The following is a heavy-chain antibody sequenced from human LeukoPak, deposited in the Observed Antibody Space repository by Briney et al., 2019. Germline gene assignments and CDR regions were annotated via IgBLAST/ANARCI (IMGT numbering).Heavy chain of an antibody. CDR3: ARVTGSIDY. V-gene: IGHV4-39*07. CDR2: IYYSGCT. CDR1: GGSISSSSYY. Sequence: SETLSLTCTVSGGSISSSSYYWGWIRQPPGKGLEWIGSIYYSGCTYYNPSLKSRVTISVDTSKNQFSLKLSSVTAADTAVYYCARVTGSIDYWGQGTLVTVSS. D-gene: IGHD3-10*01. J-gene: IGHJ4*02.